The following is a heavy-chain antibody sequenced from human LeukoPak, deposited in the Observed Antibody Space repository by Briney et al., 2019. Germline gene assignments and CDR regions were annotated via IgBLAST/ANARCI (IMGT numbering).Heavy chain of an antibody. V-gene: IGHV1-18*01. J-gene: IGHJ6*02. CDR3: AIQEPLDTAMVPDYYYYGMDV. CDR2: ISAYKGNT. Sequence: GASVKVSCKASGYTFTSYGISWVRQAPGQGLEWMGWISAYKGNTNYAQKLQGRVTMTTDTSTSTAYMELRSLRSDDTAVYYCAIQEPLDTAMVPDYYYYGMDVWGQGTTVTVSS. D-gene: IGHD5-18*01. CDR1: GYTFTSYG.